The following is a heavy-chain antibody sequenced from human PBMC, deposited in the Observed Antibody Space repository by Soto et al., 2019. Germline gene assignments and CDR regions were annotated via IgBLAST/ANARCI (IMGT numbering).Heavy chain of an antibody. CDR1: GGSISSYY. CDR3: ARDRSDYDILTGYYDKAPGYGMDV. Sequence: SETLSLSCTVSGGSISSYYWSWIRQPPGKGLECIGYIYYSGSTNYNPSLKSRVTISVDTSKNQFSLKLSSVTAADTAVYYCARDRSDYDILTGYYDKAPGYGMDVWGQGTTVTVSS. V-gene: IGHV4-59*01. D-gene: IGHD3-9*01. CDR2: IYYSGST. J-gene: IGHJ6*02.